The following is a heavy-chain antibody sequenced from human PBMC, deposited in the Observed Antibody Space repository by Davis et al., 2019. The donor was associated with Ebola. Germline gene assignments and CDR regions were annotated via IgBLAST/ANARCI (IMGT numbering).Heavy chain of an antibody. Sequence: GESLKISCAVSGFTFSSYGIHWVRQAPGKGLEWAAAIWYDEGYKYYADSVQGRFSIARDNSKNMVYLQMDNLRVDDTATYYCARRGHDYVWGSLAFFEYWGQGTPVTVSS. CDR2: IWYDEGYK. V-gene: IGHV3-33*01. CDR1: GFTFSSYG. J-gene: IGHJ4*02. D-gene: IGHD3-16*01. CDR3: ARRGHDYVWGSLAFFEY.